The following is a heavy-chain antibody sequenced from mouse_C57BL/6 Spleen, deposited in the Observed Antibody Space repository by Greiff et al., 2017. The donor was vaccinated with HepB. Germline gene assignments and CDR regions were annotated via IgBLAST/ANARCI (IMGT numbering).Heavy chain of an antibody. CDR1: GYSITSGYY. CDR2: ISYDGSN. Sequence: ESGPGLVKPSQSLSLTCSVTGYSITSGYYWNWIRQFPGNKLEWMGYISYDGSNNYNPSLKNRISITRDTSKNQFFLKLNSVTTEDTATYYCASGYAMDYWGQGTSVTVSS. J-gene: IGHJ4*01. V-gene: IGHV3-6*01. CDR3: ASGYAMDY.